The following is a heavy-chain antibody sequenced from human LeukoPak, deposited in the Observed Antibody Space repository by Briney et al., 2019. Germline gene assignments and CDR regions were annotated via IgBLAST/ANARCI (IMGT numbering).Heavy chain of an antibody. Sequence: PGGSLRLSCAASGFTFSSYWMSWVRQAPGKGLEWVANIRQDGSEKYYVDSVKGRFTISRDNAKNSLYLQMNSLRAEDTAVYYCASFIWVTQLGYWGQGTLVTVSS. CDR2: IRQDGSEK. V-gene: IGHV3-7*01. D-gene: IGHD3-16*01. J-gene: IGHJ4*02. CDR1: GFTFSSYW. CDR3: ASFIWVTQLGY.